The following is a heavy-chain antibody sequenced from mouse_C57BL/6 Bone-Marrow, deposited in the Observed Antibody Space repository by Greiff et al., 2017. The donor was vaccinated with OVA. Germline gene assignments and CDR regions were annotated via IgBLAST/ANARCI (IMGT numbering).Heavy chain of an antibody. D-gene: IGHD1-1*01. CDR2: IYPGSGST. V-gene: IGHV1-55*01. Sequence: QVQLQQPGAELVKPGASVKMSCKASGYTFTSYWITWVKQRPGQGLEWIGDIYPGSGSTNYNEKFKSKATLTVDTSSCTAYMQLSSLTSEDSAVYYCARVPITTVDWYFDVWGTGTTVTVSS. CDR3: ARVPITTVDWYFDV. J-gene: IGHJ1*03. CDR1: GYTFTSYW.